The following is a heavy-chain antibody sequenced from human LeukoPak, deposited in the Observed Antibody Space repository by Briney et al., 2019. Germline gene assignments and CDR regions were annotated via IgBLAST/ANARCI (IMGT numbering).Heavy chain of an antibody. Sequence: SETLSLTCAVYGGSFSGYYWSWIRQPPGKGLEWIGEINHSGSTNYNPSLKSRVTISVDTSKNQFSLKLSSVTAADTAVYYCARARGYSYAPDAFDIWGQGTMVTVSS. D-gene: IGHD5-18*01. CDR1: GGSFSGYY. J-gene: IGHJ3*02. CDR3: ARARGYSYAPDAFDI. V-gene: IGHV4-34*01. CDR2: INHSGST.